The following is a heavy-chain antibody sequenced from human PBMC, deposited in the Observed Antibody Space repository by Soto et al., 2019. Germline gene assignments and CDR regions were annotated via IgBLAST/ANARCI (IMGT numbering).Heavy chain of an antibody. Sequence: QVQLVESGGGVVQPGRSLRLSCAASGFTFSNHGMHWVRQPPGKGLEWVAGIWSDGSHKDYADSVKGRFTITRDNSKNTLSLQVDSLRGEDTAVYYCAREGPISGTNPFDVWGQGTMVIISS. D-gene: IGHD1-20*01. CDR1: GFTFSNHG. CDR3: AREGPISGTNPFDV. V-gene: IGHV3-33*01. J-gene: IGHJ3*01. CDR2: IWSDGSHK.